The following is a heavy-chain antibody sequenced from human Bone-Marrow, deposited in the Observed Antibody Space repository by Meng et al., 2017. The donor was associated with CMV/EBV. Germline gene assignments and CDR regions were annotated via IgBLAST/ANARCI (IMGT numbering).Heavy chain of an antibody. CDR2: LSQDEVDE. CDR1: GFTFRTYT. CDR3: AKVWAYYDFWSGLDV. J-gene: IGHJ6*02. Sequence: GESLKISCAASGFTFRTYTMHWIRQAPGKGLEWVSVLSQDEVDEYYADSVKGRFTISRDNSKNMLYLQMNSLRAEDTAVYYCAKVWAYYDFWSGLDVWGQGTTVTVSS. V-gene: IGHV3-30*04. D-gene: IGHD3-3*01.